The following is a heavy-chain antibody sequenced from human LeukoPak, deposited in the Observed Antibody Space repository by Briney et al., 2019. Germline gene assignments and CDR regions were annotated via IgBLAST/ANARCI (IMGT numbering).Heavy chain of an antibody. J-gene: IGHJ2*01. V-gene: IGHV1-18*01. CDR2: ISAYNGNK. Sequence: ASVKVSCKASGYTFTSYGISWVRQAPGQGLEWMGWISAYNGNKNYAQKLQGRVTMTTDTSTSTAYMELRSLRSDDTAVYYCARDHRDDYGDYGLVGDWYFDLWGRGTLVTVSS. CDR1: GYTFTSYG. D-gene: IGHD4-17*01. CDR3: ARDHRDDYGDYGLVGDWYFDL.